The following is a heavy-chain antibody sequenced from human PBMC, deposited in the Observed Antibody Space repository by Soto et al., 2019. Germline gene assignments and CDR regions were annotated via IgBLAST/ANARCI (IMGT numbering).Heavy chain of an antibody. CDR3: ARQRTTVVTQAYFDH. V-gene: IGHV4-39*01. CDR1: GESISSSSYY. CDR2: IYYSGRT. Sequence: SETLSLTCIVSGESISSSSYYWVWIRHPPGKGLEWIGSIYYSGRTYYNPSFKSRVTISIDTSKNQFSLKLSSVTATDTAVYYCARQRTTVVTQAYFDHWGQGALVTAPQ. J-gene: IGHJ4*02. D-gene: IGHD2-21*02.